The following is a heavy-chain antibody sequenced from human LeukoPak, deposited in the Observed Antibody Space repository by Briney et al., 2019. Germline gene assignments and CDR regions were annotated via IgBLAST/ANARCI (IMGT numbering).Heavy chain of an antibody. V-gene: IGHV1-46*01. D-gene: IGHD2-2*01. CDR1: GYTFTSYY. CDR3: ARDETNCSSTSCYPSNWFDP. J-gene: IGHJ5*02. CDR2: INPSGGST. Sequence: ASVKVSCKASGYTFTSYYMHWVRQAPGQGLEWMGLINPSGGSTSYAQKFQGRVTMTRDTSTSTVYMELSSLRSEDTAVYYCARDETNCSSTSCYPSNWFDPWGQGTLVTVSS.